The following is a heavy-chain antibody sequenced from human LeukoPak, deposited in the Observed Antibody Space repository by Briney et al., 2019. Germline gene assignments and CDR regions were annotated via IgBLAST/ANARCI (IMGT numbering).Heavy chain of an antibody. Sequence: GGTLRLSCAASGFTFSSYGMSWVRQAPGKGLEWVSAISGSGGSTYYADSVKGRFTISRDNSKNTLYLQMNSLRAEDTAVYYCAKDLAVAPGPYYFDYWGQGTLVTVSS. J-gene: IGHJ4*02. CDR3: AKDLAVAPGPYYFDY. CDR1: GFTFSSYG. CDR2: ISGSGGST. V-gene: IGHV3-23*01. D-gene: IGHD6-19*01.